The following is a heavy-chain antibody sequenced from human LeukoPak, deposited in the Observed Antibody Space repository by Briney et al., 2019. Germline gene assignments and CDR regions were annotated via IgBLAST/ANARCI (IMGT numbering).Heavy chain of an antibody. CDR1: GFTFSSYS. J-gene: IGHJ4*02. Sequence: GGSLRLSCAASGFTFSSYSMNWVRQAPGKGLEWVSYISSSGSTIYYADSVKGRFTISRDNAKNSLYLQMNSLRAEDTAVYYCAKEKAYDFWSGYLVYWGQGTLVTVSS. CDR2: ISSSGSTI. D-gene: IGHD3-3*01. V-gene: IGHV3-48*04. CDR3: AKEKAYDFWSGYLVY.